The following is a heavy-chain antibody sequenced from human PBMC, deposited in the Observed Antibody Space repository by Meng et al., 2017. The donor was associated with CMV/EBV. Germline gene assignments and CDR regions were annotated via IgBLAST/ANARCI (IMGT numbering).Heavy chain of an antibody. CDR1: GFTFSSYA. Sequence: GESLKISCAASGFTFSSYAMHWVRQAPGKGLEWVAVISYDGSNKYYADSVKGRFTISRDNSKNTLYLQMNSLRAEDTAVYYCARDTSWGNWYFDLWGRGTLVPSPQ. CDR2: ISYDGSNK. D-gene: IGHD3-16*01. CDR3: ARDTSWGNWYFDL. V-gene: IGHV3-30*04. J-gene: IGHJ2*01.